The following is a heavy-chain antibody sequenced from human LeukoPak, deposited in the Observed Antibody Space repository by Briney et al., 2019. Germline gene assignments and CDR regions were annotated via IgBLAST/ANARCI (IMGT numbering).Heavy chain of an antibody. J-gene: IGHJ4*02. D-gene: IGHD1-26*01. Sequence: GASVKVSCKASGYIFTDYYMHWVRQAPGQELGWMGRINPNSGGTNYAQKFQGRVTMTRDTSINTAYMELSSLRSDDTAVYYCATDSGTYFLFWGQGTLVTVSS. CDR3: ATDSGTYFLF. CDR2: INPNSGGT. V-gene: IGHV1/OR15-1*04. CDR1: GYIFTDYY.